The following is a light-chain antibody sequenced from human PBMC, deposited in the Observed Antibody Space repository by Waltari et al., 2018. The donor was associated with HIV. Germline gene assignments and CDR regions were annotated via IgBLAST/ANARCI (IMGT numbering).Light chain of an antibody. CDR2: GAS. V-gene: IGKV3-15*01. CDR3: QQYNYWPPYT. CDR1: QTVISN. J-gene: IGKJ2*01. Sequence: EIVMTQSPATLSVSPGERATLSCRASQTVISNLAWYQQNPGQAPRLLVYGASARAAGVPARFTGSGSGTEFTLTISTMQSEDVAVYYCQQYNYWPPYTFGQGTKLEIK.